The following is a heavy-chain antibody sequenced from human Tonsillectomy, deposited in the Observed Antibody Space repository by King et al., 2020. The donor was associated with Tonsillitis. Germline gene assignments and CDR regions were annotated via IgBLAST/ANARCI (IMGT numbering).Heavy chain of an antibody. CDR1: GFTFSSYP. V-gene: IGHV3-30*01. CDR3: ARDMIRGAPDYFDY. Sequence: VQLVESGGGVVQPGRSLRLSCAASGFTFSSYPMHWVRQAPGKGLEWVAVIAFDGKIQYYAGSVKGRFTISRDDSKNTLYLQMNTLSVEETAVYYCARDMIRGAPDYFDYWGQGTLVTVSS. J-gene: IGHJ4*02. CDR2: IAFDGKIQ. D-gene: IGHD3-16*01.